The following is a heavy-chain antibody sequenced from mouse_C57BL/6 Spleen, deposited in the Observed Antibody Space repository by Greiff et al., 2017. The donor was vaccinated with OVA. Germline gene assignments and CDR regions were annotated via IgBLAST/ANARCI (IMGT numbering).Heavy chain of an antibody. J-gene: IGHJ3*01. CDR3: ARLSDNAWFAD. V-gene: IGHV1-64*01. Sequence: QVQLQQPGAELVKPGASVKLSCKASGYTFTSYWMHWVKQRPGQGLEWIGMIHPNSGSTNYNEKFKSKATLTVDKSSSTAYMQLSSLTSEDAAVYYCARLSDNAWFADWGQGTLVTVSA. CDR1: GYTFTSYW. D-gene: IGHD1-3*01. CDR2: IHPNSGST.